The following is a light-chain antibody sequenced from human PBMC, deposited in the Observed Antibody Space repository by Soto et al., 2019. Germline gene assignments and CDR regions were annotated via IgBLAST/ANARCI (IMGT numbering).Light chain of an antibody. V-gene: IGKV1-5*01. CDR2: DAS. CDR3: QQYNSYRT. Sequence: DIQMTQSPSTLSATEGDRVTIPCRARQSIRIGLAWYQHKPGKARRLLIDDASILESGVPSRFSGSGSGTEFTLTLSSLQPDDFAPYYCQQYNSYRTFGQGTKVDI. J-gene: IGKJ1*01. CDR1: QSIRIG.